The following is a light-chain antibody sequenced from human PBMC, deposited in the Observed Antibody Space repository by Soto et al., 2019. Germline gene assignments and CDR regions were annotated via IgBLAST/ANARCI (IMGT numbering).Light chain of an antibody. CDR2: EVS. Sequence: QSALTQPASVSGSPGQSITISCTGTSSDVGDSSYVSWYQQHPGKAPEVIIYEVSNRPSGISNRFSGSKSGNTASLTISGLQAEDEADYFCKSYAGSNTYVFGSGTKVTVL. J-gene: IGLJ1*01. CDR1: SSDVGDSSY. CDR3: KSYAGSNTYV. V-gene: IGLV2-14*01.